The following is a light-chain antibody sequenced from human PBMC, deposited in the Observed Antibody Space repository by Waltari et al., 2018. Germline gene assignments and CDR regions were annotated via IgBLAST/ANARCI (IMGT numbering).Light chain of an antibody. J-gene: IGLJ2*01. CDR2: RNN. V-gene: IGLV1-47*01. CDR3: AAWDDSLSVV. CDR1: SSNIGSNY. Sequence: QSVLTQPPSASGTPGQRVTISCSGSSSNIGSNYVYWYQQPPGTAPKLLIHRNNQRPSGVPDRFSGSKSGTSASLAISGLRSEDEADYYCAAWDDSLSVVFGGGTKLTVL.